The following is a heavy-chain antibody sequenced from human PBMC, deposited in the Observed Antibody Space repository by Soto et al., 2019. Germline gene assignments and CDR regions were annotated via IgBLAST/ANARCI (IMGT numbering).Heavy chain of an antibody. Sequence: QVQLVQSGPEVKKPGSSVKVSCKTSGGTLSTYSISWVRQAPGQGLEWVGRIITFVGKANVAQEFQGRVTITAERSTDTVYMELRRLTPDDTAVYYCARATGGHGSGGNYMDVWGTGTTVTVSS. V-gene: IGHV1-69*08. CDR2: IITFVGKA. D-gene: IGHD2-8*02. CDR3: ARATGGHGSGGNYMDV. CDR1: GGTLSTYS. J-gene: IGHJ6*03.